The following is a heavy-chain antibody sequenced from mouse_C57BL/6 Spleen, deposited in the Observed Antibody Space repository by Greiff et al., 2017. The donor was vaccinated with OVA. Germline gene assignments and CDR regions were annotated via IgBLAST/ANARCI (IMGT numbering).Heavy chain of an antibody. Sequence: VQLQQSGSELRSPGSSVKLSCKDFDSEVFPIAYMSWVRQKPGHGFEWIGGILPSIGRTIYGEKFEDKATLDADTLSNTAYLELNSLTSEDSAIYYCARGGTGRWYFDVWGTGTTVTVSS. D-gene: IGHD4-1*01. CDR3: ARGGTGRWYFDV. V-gene: IGHV15-2*01. J-gene: IGHJ1*03. CDR2: ILPSIGRT. CDR1: DSEVFPIAY.